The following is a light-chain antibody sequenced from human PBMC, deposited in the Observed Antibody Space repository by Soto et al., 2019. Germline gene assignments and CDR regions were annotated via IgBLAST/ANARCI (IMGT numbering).Light chain of an antibody. CDR1: ERITKY. CDR2: AAS. CDR3: QQSDSIPWT. J-gene: IGKJ1*01. V-gene: IGKV1-39*01. Sequence: DIQMTQAPSSLSASVGDRVTITCRASERITKYINWYQQKPGKAPKLLIYAASILQSGVPSRFSGSGSGTYFTLTISSLQPEDFATYYCQQSDSIPWTFGQGTKVE.